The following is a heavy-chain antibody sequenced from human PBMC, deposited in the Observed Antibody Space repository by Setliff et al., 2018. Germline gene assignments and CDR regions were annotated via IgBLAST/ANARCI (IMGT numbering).Heavy chain of an antibody. V-gene: IGHV4-59*08. CDR2: IYYSGST. CDR1: GGSISSYY. J-gene: IGHJ6*03. D-gene: IGHD6-19*01. CDR3: ARHTKQWLSRGYYYYYYMDV. Sequence: TLSLTCTVSGGSISSYYWSWIRQPPGKGLEWIGYIYYSGSTNYNPSLKSRVTISVDTSKNQFSLKLSSVTAADTAVYYCARHTKQWLSRGYYYYYYMDVWGKGTTVTVS.